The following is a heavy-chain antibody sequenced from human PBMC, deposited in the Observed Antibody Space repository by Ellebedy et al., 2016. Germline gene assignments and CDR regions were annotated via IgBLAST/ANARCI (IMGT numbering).Heavy chain of an antibody. D-gene: IGHD6-19*01. CDR3: ARDGWLAGAFDY. Sequence: GGSLRLSCAASGFTFSSYSMNWVRQAPGKGLEWVSSISSSSSYIYYADSVKGRFTISRDNAKNSLYLQMNSLRAEDTAVYYCARDGWLAGAFDYWGQGTLVTVSS. V-gene: IGHV3-21*01. CDR2: ISSSSSYI. J-gene: IGHJ4*02. CDR1: GFTFSSYS.